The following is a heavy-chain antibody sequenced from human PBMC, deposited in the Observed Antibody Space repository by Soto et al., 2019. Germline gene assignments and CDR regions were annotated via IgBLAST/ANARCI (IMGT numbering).Heavy chain of an antibody. Sequence: WQSLKVSSKGSGYTFTTYWIGRVRQMPGKGLEWMGIIYPGDSDTRYSPSFQGQVTISVDKSTCTAYMELSSLRSEDTAVYYCGTDYALDAFDIWGKRTMVTVSS. CDR2: IYPGDSDT. V-gene: IGHV5-51*01. CDR3: GTDYALDAFDI. CDR1: GYTFTTYW. J-gene: IGHJ3*02. D-gene: IGHD4-17*01.